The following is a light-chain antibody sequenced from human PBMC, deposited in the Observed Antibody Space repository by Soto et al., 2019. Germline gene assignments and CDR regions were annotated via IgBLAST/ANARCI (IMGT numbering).Light chain of an antibody. CDR3: QRYGTSLPLT. V-gene: IGKV3-20*01. J-gene: IGKJ4*01. CDR2: GAS. Sequence: EIVLTQSPGTLSLSPGDRATPSCRASQSVSSNYLAWYQQKHGQAPRLLIYGASSRSTGIPDRFSGSGSGTDFTLPIIRLEPEDFAVDYCQRYGTSLPLTFGGGTKVEIK. CDR1: QSVSSNY.